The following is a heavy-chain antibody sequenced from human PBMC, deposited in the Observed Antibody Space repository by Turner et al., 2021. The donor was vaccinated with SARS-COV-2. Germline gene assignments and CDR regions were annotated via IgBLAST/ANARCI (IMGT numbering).Heavy chain of an antibody. Sequence: QLQLQESGPGLVKPSETLSLTCTVSGGSISSSSYYWGWIRQPPGKGLEWIGNIYYSGSTYYNPSLKSRVTISVDTSKNQFSLKLSSVTATDTAVYYCARRLVVQGTDDYSYYYGMDVWPRDHGHRLL. D-gene: IGHD3-22*01. J-gene: IGHJ6*02. V-gene: IGHV4-39*01. CDR2: IYYSGST. CDR3: ARRLVVQGTDDYSYYYGMDV. CDR1: GGSISSSSYY.